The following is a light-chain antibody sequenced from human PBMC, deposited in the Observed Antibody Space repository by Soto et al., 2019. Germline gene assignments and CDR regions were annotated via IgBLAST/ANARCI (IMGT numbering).Light chain of an antibody. Sequence: QSVLTQPPSVSAASGQKVTTSCSGRTSNIGNNYVYWYQQLPGTAPKLLIYENNKRASGIPDRFSGSKSGTSATLGITGLQTGDEADYYCGTWDSSLSAGVFGGGTKLTVL. CDR3: GTWDSSLSAGV. J-gene: IGLJ3*02. V-gene: IGLV1-51*01. CDR2: ENN. CDR1: TSNIGNNY.